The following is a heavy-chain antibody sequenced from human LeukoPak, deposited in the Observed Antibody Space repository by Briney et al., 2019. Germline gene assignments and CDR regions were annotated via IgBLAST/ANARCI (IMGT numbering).Heavy chain of an antibody. V-gene: IGHV3-30*18. CDR1: GFAFRTYG. Sequence: GGSLRLSCAASGFAFRTYGMHWVRQAPGKGLEWVAVISYDGSEKHNADSVKGRFTISRDNSKNMLYLEMNSLRTEDTAVYYCAKGRGGTMVRGVYYYYGMDDWGQGTTVTVSS. CDR3: AKGRGGTMVRGVYYYYGMDD. D-gene: IGHD3-10*01. J-gene: IGHJ6*02. CDR2: ISYDGSEK.